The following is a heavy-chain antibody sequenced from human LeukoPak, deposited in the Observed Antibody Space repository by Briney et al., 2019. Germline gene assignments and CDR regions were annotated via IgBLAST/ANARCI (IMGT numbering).Heavy chain of an antibody. D-gene: IGHD3-16*02. CDR2: VNSDGSST. Sequence: GGSLRLSCAASGFTFRSYWMHWVRQAPGKGLVWVSRVNSDGSSTTYADSVKGRFTISRDNSKNTLCLQMNSLRAEDTAVYYCAKRTDWGSYRSFGYWGQGTLVTVSS. CDR1: GFTFRSYW. J-gene: IGHJ4*02. CDR3: AKRTDWGSYRSFGY. V-gene: IGHV3-74*01.